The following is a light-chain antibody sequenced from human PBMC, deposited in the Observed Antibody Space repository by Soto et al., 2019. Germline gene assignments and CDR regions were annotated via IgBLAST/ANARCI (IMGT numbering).Light chain of an antibody. CDR1: QSVSIN. CDR3: QQYNNWPPYT. V-gene: IGKV3-15*01. Sequence: ILLTQSPATLSVSPGEGATLSCRASQSVSINLAWYQQKPGQAPRLIIYGATTRATGTPARFSGSGSGTEFTLTITSFQSEDFALYFCQQYNNWPPYTFGQGTKVDIK. J-gene: IGKJ2*01. CDR2: GAT.